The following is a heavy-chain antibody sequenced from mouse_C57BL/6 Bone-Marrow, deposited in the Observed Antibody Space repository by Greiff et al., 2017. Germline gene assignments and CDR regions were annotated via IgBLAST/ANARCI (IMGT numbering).Heavy chain of an antibody. J-gene: IGHJ4*01. CDR3: ARAGYDGYCNYYAMDY. CDR2: IDPSDSET. Sequence: QVQLQQPGAELVRPGSSVKLSCKASGYTFTSYWMHWVQQRPIQGLEWIGNIDPSDSETHYNQKFKDKATLTVDKSSSTAYMQLSSLTSEDYAVYYCARAGYDGYCNYYAMDYWGQGTSVTVSS. CDR1: GYTFTSYW. V-gene: IGHV1-52*01. D-gene: IGHD2-3*01.